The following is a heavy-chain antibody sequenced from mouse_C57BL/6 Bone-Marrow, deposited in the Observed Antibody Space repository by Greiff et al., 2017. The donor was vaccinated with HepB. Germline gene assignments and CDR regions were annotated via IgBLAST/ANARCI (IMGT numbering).Heavy chain of an antibody. J-gene: IGHJ2*01. V-gene: IGHV3-1*01. CDR2: ISYSGST. CDR1: GYSITSGYD. CDR3: ARGGLYYKGYFDY. Sequence: EVQVVESGPGMVKPSQSLSLTCTVTGYSITSGYDWHWIRHFPGNKLEWMGYISYSGSTNYNPSLKSRISITHDTSKNHFFLTLNSVTTEDTATYYCARGGLYYKGYFDYWGQGTTLTVSS. D-gene: IGHD2-1*01.